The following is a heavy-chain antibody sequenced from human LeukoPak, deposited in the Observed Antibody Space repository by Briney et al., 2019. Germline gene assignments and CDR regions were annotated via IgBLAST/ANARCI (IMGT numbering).Heavy chain of an antibody. CDR2: VKEDGSEQ. CDR1: GFTFNSYW. Sequence: PGGSLGLSCAASGFTFNSYWMSWVRQAPGKGLEWVASVKEDGSEQYYVDSVKGRFTISRDNAKNSLYLQMNSLRAEDTAVYYCAREIYYGDRDAFDIWGQGTMVTVSS. J-gene: IGHJ3*02. D-gene: IGHD4-17*01. CDR3: AREIYYGDRDAFDI. V-gene: IGHV3-7*01.